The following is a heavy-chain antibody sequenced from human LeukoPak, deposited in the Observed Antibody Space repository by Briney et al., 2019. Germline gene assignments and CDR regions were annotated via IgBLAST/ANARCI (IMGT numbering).Heavy chain of an antibody. CDR2: FHTAGDI. D-gene: IGHD2-2*01. CDR3: ARGSCSSRSCYKRVNGLDV. V-gene: IGHV3-13*01. J-gene: IGHJ6*02. Sequence: PGGSLRLFCAASGFTFSNYDMHWVRQATGEGLEWVSAFHTAGDIHYSGSVKGRFATSRENAKNSFYLQMNNLRAGDTAVYYCARGSCSSRSCYKRVNGLDVWGQGTPVTVSS. CDR1: GFTFSNYD.